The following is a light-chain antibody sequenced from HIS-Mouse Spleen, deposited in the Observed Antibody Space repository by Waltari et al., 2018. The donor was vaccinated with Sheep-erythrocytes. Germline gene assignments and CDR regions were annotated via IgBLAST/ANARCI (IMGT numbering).Light chain of an antibody. CDR1: SSAVGGYTR. V-gene: IGLV2-18*01. Sequence: QSALTQPPSVSGSPGQSVPISCTGTSSAVGGYTRSSWYQQHPGTAPKLMIYEVSNRPSGVPDRFSGSKSGNTASLTISGLQAEDEADYYCSLYTSSSTLVFGGGTKLTVL. CDR2: EVS. J-gene: IGLJ2*01. CDR3: SLYTSSSTLV.